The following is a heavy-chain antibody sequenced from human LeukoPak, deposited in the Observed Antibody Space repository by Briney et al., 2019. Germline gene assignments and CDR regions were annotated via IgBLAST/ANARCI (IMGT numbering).Heavy chain of an antibody. CDR3: ARDSDLAV. V-gene: IGHV3-30-3*01. CDR2: ISYDGSNK. Sequence: PGGSLRLSCAASGFTFSSYAMHWVRQAPGKGLEWVAVISYDGSNKYYADSVKGRFTISRDNSKNTLYLQMNSLRAEDTAVYYCARDSDLAVWGQGTLVTVSS. D-gene: IGHD3-10*01. J-gene: IGHJ4*02. CDR1: GFTFSSYA.